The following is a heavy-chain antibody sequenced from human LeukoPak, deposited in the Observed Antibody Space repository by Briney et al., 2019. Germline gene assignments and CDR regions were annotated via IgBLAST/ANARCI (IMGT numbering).Heavy chain of an antibody. CDR3: ARAPEYGLYYFDY. J-gene: IGHJ4*02. CDR2: INYSGST. Sequence: SKTLSLTCAIYSESFSGYFWSWIRQPPGKGLEWTGEINYSGSTNYNPSLKSRVSISVDTSKNQFSLKLTSVTAADTAVYYCARAPEYGLYYFDYWGQGTLVTVSS. CDR1: SESFSGYF. D-gene: IGHD1-14*01. V-gene: IGHV4-34*01.